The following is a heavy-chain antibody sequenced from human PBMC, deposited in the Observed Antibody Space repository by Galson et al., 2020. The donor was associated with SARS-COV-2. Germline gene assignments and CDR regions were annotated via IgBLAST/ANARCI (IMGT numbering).Heavy chain of an antibody. D-gene: IGHD6-19*01. Sequence: SETLSLTCTVSGGSISSHYWSWIRQSPGKGLEWIGCIYNSGNTDYNPSLKSRVTISIDTSKNQFSLKVSSVTAADTAVYYCSRAAVAAPLDYWGQGTLVTVSS. V-gene: IGHV4-59*11. CDR3: SRAAVAAPLDY. CDR2: IYNSGNT. J-gene: IGHJ4*02. CDR1: GGSISSHY.